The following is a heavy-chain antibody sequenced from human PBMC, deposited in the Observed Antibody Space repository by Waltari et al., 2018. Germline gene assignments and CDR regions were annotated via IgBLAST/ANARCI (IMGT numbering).Heavy chain of an antibody. V-gene: IGHV4-38-2*02. CDR1: YHAINCGFY. CDR2: IYHDGTT. CDR3: LRQVLGYCTSAACRRLES. J-gene: IGHJ4*02. D-gene: IGHD2-2*03. Sequence: QVQLQESGPRLVKSSETLSLTCNVSYHAINCGFYVGCIRQPPGKGLEWVATIYHDGTTFYNPSLSSRVTTSMDTSKNQFSLKLKSVTAADTAVYYCLRQVLGYCTSAACRRLESWGQGTLVTVSS.